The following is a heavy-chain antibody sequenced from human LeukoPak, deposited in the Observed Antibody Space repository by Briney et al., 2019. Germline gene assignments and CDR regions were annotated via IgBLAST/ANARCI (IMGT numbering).Heavy chain of an antibody. CDR3: ARGRRFDADIFDI. V-gene: IGHV3-23*01. CDR2: IRDNGENT. D-gene: IGHD2-15*01. J-gene: IGHJ3*02. CDR1: GFTFSNYA. Sequence: PGGSLRLSCAASGFTFSNYAMSWVRQAPGKGLEWVSAIRDNGENTYYVASVRGRFTISRDNSRDTLYLQMNSLRAEDTALYYCARGRRFDADIFDIWGQGTMVTVSS.